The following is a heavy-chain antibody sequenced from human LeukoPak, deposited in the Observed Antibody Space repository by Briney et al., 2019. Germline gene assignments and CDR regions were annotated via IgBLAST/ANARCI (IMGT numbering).Heavy chain of an antibody. CDR1: GGSNSSYY. D-gene: IGHD6-19*01. CDR2: IYYSGST. CDR3: AQGGSSGWYDWSAFDI. Sequence: SETLSLTCTVSGGSNSSYYWSWIRQRPGKGLEWIGYIYYSGSTNYNPSLKSRVTISVDTSKNQFSLKLSSVTAADTAVYYCAQGGSSGWYDWSAFDIWGQGTMVTVSS. V-gene: IGHV4-59*01. J-gene: IGHJ3*02.